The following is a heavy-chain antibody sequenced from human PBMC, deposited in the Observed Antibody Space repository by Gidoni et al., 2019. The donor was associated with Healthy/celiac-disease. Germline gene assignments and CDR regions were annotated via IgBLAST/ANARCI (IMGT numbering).Heavy chain of an antibody. V-gene: IGHV1-69*01. J-gene: IGHJ5*02. D-gene: IGHD1-1*01. Sequence: QVQLVQSGAEVKKPGSSVKVSCKASGGTFSSYAISWVRQAPGQGLEWMGGIIPIFGTANYAQKFQGRVTITADESTSTAYMELSSLRSEDTAVYYCARGRIRAGTQRGHWFDPWGQGTLVTVSS. CDR2: IIPIFGTA. CDR3: ARGRIRAGTQRGHWFDP. CDR1: GGTFSSYA.